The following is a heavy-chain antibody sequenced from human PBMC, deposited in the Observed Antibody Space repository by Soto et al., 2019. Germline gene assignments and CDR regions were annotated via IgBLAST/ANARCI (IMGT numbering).Heavy chain of an antibody. CDR2: IYYSGST. Sequence: QVQLQESGPGLVKPSETLSLTCTVSGGSISSYYWSWIRQPPGKGLEWIGYIYYSGSTNYNPSLKSRVTLSVDTSKNQFSLKLSSVTAADTAVYYWARDIYGTTHWGQGTLVTVSS. V-gene: IGHV4-59*01. CDR3: ARDIYGTTH. CDR1: GGSISSYY. D-gene: IGHD4-17*01. J-gene: IGHJ4*02.